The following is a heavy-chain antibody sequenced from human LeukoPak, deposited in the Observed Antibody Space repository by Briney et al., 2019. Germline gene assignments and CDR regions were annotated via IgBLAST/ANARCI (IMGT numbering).Heavy chain of an antibody. CDR2: IYSDGST. CDR3: ARADSGWYGSDY. Sequence: GGSLRLSCAASGFTVSSNYMTWVRQAPGKGLEWVSIIYSDGSTYYADSVKGRFTISRDNSKNTVYLQMNSLRAEDTAVYYCARADSGWYGSDYWGQGTLVTVSS. V-gene: IGHV3-53*01. J-gene: IGHJ4*02. CDR1: GFTVSSNY. D-gene: IGHD6-19*01.